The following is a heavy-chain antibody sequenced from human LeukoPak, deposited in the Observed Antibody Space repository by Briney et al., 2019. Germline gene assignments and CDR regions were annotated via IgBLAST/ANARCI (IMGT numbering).Heavy chain of an antibody. J-gene: IGHJ3*02. CDR2: IGTSSTNT. D-gene: IGHD2-21*01. CDR3: ARPCGGDCSFLDI. V-gene: IGHV3-11*01. CDR1: GFTFSDWY. Sequence: GGSLRLSCAASGFTFSDWYMNWVRQAPGKGLEWISCIGTSSTNTHYADSVKGRFTISRDNTKNSVHLQSQNVRAEDTAVYYCARPCGGDCSFLDIWGQGTMVTVSS.